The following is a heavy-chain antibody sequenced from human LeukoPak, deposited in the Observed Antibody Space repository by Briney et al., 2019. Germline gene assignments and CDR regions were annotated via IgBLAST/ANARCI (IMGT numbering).Heavy chain of an antibody. D-gene: IGHD3-10*01. CDR1: GGSISSGGYY. J-gene: IGHJ4*02. CDR3: ARGRRWFGQN. V-gene: IGHV4-31*03. CDR2: IYYSGNT. Sequence: SETLSLTCTVSGGSISSGGYYWSWIRQHPGKGLEWIGYIYYSGNTYYNPSLKSRDTISVDTSKNQFSLKLSSVTAADTAVYYCARGRRWFGQNWGQGTLVTVSS.